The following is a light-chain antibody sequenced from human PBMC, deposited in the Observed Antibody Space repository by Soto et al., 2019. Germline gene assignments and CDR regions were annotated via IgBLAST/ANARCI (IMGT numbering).Light chain of an antibody. CDR2: KVS. J-gene: IGKJ5*01. CDR3: MQGTHWPFI. CDR1: QSLVHSDGIAY. Sequence: VVMTQSPISLPVTLGQPASISCRSNQSLVHSDGIAYFSWFQQRPGRSPRRQNYKVSNRDSGVTARFSGSGSGTDFALKIIRVEAEDVGFYYRMQGTHWPFIFGQGTRLEIK. V-gene: IGKV2-30*02.